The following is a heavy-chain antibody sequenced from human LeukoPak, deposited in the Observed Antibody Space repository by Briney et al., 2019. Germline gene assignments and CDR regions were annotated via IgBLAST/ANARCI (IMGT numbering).Heavy chain of an antibody. CDR2: ISYDGSNK. Sequence: GSLRLSCAASGFTFSSYSMNWVRQAPGKGLEWVAVISYDGSNKYYADSVKGRFTISRDNSKNTLYLQMNSLRAEDTAVYYCARDSAPGDYYYGMDVWGQGTTVTVSS. CDR1: GFTFSSYS. CDR3: ARDSAPGDYYYGMDV. V-gene: IGHV3-30*03. J-gene: IGHJ6*02.